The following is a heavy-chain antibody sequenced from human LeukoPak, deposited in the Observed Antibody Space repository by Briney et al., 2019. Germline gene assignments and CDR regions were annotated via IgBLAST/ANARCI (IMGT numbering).Heavy chain of an antibody. V-gene: IGHV3-74*01. CDR1: GFTFSDTW. D-gene: IGHD2-21*02. Sequence: GGSLRLSCAASGFTFSDTWMHWVRQVPGKGLVWVSRIRSDGSDARYAESVKGRFTISRDNAKNTLYLQMNSLRAEDTAVYFCARDVGGGDTFDYWGQGTLVTVSS. CDR2: IRSDGSDA. CDR3: ARDVGGGDTFDY. J-gene: IGHJ4*02.